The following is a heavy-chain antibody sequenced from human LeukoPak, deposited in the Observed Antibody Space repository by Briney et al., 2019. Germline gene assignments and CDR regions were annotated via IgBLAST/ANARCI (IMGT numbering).Heavy chain of an antibody. CDR2: ISISGTTI. CDR1: GFTFSTYE. J-gene: IGHJ3*02. Sequence: GGSLRLSCAASGFTFSTYEMNWVRQAPGKGLEWVSYISISGTTIYYADSVKGRFTISRDNAKNSLYLQMNSLRVEDMAVYYCAREGLWGAARDAFDIWGQGTMVTVSS. V-gene: IGHV3-48*03. CDR3: AREGLWGAARDAFDI. D-gene: IGHD6-6*01.